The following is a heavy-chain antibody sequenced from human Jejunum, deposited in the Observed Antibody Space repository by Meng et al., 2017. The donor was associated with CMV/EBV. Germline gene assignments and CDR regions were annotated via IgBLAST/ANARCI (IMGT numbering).Heavy chain of an antibody. J-gene: IGHJ5*02. Sequence: QVQLVQSGAEVKKPGASVKVSCKASGYTFTSCGFSWIRQAPGQGLEWIGWISTSKGNTNYAQKFHGRVTMTTDTSTSTAYMELKSLRSDDTAIYYCARDIDHWGQGTLVTVSS. CDR1: GYTFTSCG. CDR3: ARDIDH. CDR2: ISTSKGNT. V-gene: IGHV1-18*01.